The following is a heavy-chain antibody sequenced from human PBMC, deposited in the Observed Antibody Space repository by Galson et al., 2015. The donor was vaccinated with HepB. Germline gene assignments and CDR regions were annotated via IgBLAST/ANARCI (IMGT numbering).Heavy chain of an antibody. Sequence: SLRLSCAASGFTFSDYYMSWIRQAPGKGLEWVSYISSSSSYTNYADSVKGRFTISRDNAKNSLYLQMNSLRAEDTAVYYCARDLKRGYSGYDYGHWGQGTLVTVSS. V-gene: IGHV3-11*06. CDR3: ARDLKRGYSGYDYGH. J-gene: IGHJ4*02. D-gene: IGHD5-12*01. CDR1: GFTFSDYY. CDR2: ISSSSSYT.